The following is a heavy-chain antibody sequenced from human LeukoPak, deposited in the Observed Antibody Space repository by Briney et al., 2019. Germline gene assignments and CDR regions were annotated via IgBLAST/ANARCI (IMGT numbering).Heavy chain of an antibody. CDR2: IYYSGST. V-gene: IGHV4-59*01. Sequence: SGTLSLTCTVSGGSISSYYWSWIRQPPGKGLEWIGYIYYSGSTNYNPSLKSRVTISVDTSKNQFSLKLSSVTAADTAVYYCALGSSSWYGYFQHWGQGTLVTVSS. CDR3: ALGSSSWYGYFQH. CDR1: GGSISSYY. D-gene: IGHD6-13*01. J-gene: IGHJ1*01.